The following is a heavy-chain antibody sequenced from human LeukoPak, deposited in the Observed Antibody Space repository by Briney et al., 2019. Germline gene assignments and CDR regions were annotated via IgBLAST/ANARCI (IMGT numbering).Heavy chain of an antibody. Sequence: GESLKISCRGSGYTFSNYWIAWVRHMPGNGLEWMGIIYPGDSDTKYSPSFQGQVSISADKSINTAYLQWSSVKASDTAMYYCARHAPLPYCSSTSCYSGWFDPWGQGTLVTVSS. CDR1: GYTFSNYW. CDR2: IYPGDSDT. J-gene: IGHJ5*02. V-gene: IGHV5-51*01. D-gene: IGHD2-2*01. CDR3: ARHAPLPYCSSTSCYSGWFDP.